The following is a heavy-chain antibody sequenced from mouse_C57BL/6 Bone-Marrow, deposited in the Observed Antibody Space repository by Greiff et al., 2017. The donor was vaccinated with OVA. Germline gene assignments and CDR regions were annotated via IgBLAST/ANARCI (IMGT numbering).Heavy chain of an antibody. CDR2: ISTYYGDA. CDR1: GYTFTDYA. V-gene: IGHV1-67*01. CDR3: AAHLGVLLHWYVDV. D-gene: IGHD2-14*01. Sequence: VKLQESGPELVRPGVSVKISCKGSGYTFTDYAMHWVKQSHAKSLEWIGVISTYYGDASYNQKFQDKATMNVDKSSSTAYMELASLPSEDSAIYYCAAHLGVLLHWYVDVWGTGTTVTVSS. J-gene: IGHJ1*03.